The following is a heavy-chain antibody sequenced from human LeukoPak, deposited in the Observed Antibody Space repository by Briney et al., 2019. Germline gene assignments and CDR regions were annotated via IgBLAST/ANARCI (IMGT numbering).Heavy chain of an antibody. CDR1: GFTLSSYA. V-gene: IGHV3-23*01. CDR2: ISGSGGST. CDR3: AKDGRGSSWFVFDY. J-gene: IGHJ4*02. Sequence: GGSLRLSCAASGFTLSSYAMSWVRQGPGKGLEWVSAISGSGGSTYYADSVKGRFTISRDNSKNTLYLQMNSLRAEDTAVYYCAKDGRGSSWFVFDYWGQGTLVTVSS. D-gene: IGHD6-13*01.